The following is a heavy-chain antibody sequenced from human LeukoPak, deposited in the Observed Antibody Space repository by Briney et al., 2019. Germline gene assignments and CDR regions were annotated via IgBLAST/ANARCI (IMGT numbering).Heavy chain of an antibody. CDR3: ARVRYYDFWSGYYTGYYFDY. J-gene: IGHJ4*02. D-gene: IGHD3-3*01. CDR1: GFTFSNYG. V-gene: IGHV3-30*03. Sequence: GRSLRLSCAASGFTFSNYGMHWVRQAPGKGLEWVAVISYDGSNKYYADSVKGRFTIPRDNSKNTLYLQMNSLRAEDTAVYYCARVRYYDFWSGYYTGYYFDYWGQGTLVTVSS. CDR2: ISYDGSNK.